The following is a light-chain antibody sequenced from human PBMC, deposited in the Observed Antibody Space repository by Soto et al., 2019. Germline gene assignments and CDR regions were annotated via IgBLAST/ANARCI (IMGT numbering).Light chain of an antibody. CDR3: QQYSTWPPRYT. CDR2: RAS. Sequence: EIVMTQSPATLSVSPGGRATLSCRASQSVSSYLAWYQQRPGQPPRLLIYRASTRATGIPARCSGSGSGTEFSLTISSLQSEDFAVYYCQQYSTWPPRYTFGQGTKLEI. J-gene: IGKJ2*01. V-gene: IGKV3-15*01. CDR1: QSVSSY.